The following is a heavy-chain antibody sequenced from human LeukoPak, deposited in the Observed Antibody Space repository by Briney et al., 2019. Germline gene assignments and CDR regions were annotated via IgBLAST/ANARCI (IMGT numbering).Heavy chain of an antibody. J-gene: IGHJ6*03. V-gene: IGHV3-20*04. CDR3: ARGFELRTRRIPYYMDV. CDR1: GFTFSDYY. D-gene: IGHD2-2*02. CDR2: INWNGGST. Sequence: PGGSLRLSCAASGFTFSDYYMSWIRQAPGKGLEWVSGINWNGGSTGYADSVKGRFTISRDNAKNSLYLQMNSLRAEDTALYYCARGFELRTRRIPYYMDVWGKGTTVTVSS.